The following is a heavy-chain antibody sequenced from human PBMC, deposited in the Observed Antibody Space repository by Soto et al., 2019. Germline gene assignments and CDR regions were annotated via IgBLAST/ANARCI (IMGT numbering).Heavy chain of an antibody. Sequence: PGGSLRVSCAAAGFTFRSYGRHWVRQAPGKGLEWVAVISYDGSNKYYADSVKGRFTISRDNSKNTLYLQMNSLRAEDTAVYYCAKDKSSSWCFDYWGQGTLVTVS. CDR3: AKDKSSSWCFDY. V-gene: IGHV3-30*18. CDR1: GFTFRSYG. D-gene: IGHD6-13*01. J-gene: IGHJ4*02. CDR2: ISYDGSNK.